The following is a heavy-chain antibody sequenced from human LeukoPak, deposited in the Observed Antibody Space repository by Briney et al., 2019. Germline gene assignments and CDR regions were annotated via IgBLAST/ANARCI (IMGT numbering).Heavy chain of an antibody. D-gene: IGHD2-15*01. CDR2: IYYSGST. CDR1: GGSISSSSYY. Sequence: SETLSLTCTVSGGSISSSSYYWGWIRQPPGKGLEWIGSIYYSGSTYYNPSLKSRVTISVDTSKNQFSLRLTSVTAADTAVYYCARSPRYQYCSGGSCYSHYLDYWGQGTLVTVSS. J-gene: IGHJ4*02. CDR3: ARSPRYQYCSGGSCYSHYLDY. V-gene: IGHV4-39*01.